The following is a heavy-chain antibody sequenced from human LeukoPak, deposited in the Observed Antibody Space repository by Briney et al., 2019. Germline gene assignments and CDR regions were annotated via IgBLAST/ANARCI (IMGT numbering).Heavy chain of an antibody. J-gene: IGHJ4*02. Sequence: SETLSLTCTVSGGSISSYHWSWIRQPPGKGLEWVGYIYYSESTNFNPSLRSRVTLSVDTSKNQFSLKLSSVTAADTAVYYCARHREGQWLVPAVDYWGQGTLVTVSS. CDR3: ARHREGQWLVPAVDY. V-gene: IGHV4-59*08. D-gene: IGHD6-19*01. CDR1: GGSISSYH. CDR2: IYYSEST.